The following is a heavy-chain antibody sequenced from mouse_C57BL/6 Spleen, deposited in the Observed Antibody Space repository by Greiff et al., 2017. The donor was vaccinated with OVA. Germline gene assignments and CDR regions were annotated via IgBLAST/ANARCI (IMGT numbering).Heavy chain of an antibody. CDR1: GYTFTDYE. CDR3: TRPGKGY. CDR2: IDPETGGT. Sequence: QVQLKQSGAELVRPGASVTLSCKASGYTFTDYEMHWVKQTPVHGLEWIGAIDPETGGTAYNQKFKGKAILTADKSSSTAYMELRSLTSEDSAVYYCTRPGKGYWGQGTTLTVSS. J-gene: IGHJ2*01. V-gene: IGHV1-15*01.